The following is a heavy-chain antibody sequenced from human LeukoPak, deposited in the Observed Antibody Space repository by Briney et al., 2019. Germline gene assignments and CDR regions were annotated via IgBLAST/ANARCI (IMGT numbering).Heavy chain of an antibody. CDR1: GFTFSNAW. CDR2: IKSKTDGGTT. CDR3: TTLGGYSSSSGEDY. Sequence: GGSLRLSCAASGFTFSNAWMSWVRQAPGKGLEWVGRIKSKTDGGTTDYAAPVKGRFTISRDDSKNTLYLQMNSLKTEDAAVYYCTTLGGYSSSSGEDYWGQGTLVTVSS. D-gene: IGHD6-6*01. V-gene: IGHV3-15*01. J-gene: IGHJ4*02.